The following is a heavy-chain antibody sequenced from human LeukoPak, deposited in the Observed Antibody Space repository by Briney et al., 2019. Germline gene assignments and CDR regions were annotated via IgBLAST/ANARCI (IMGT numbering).Heavy chain of an antibody. D-gene: IGHD1-26*01. CDR2: IYHSGST. J-gene: IGHJ4*02. CDR1: GYSISSGYY. CDR3: ARLGATKSN. Sequence: PSETLSLTCTVSGYSISSGYYWGWIRQPPGKGLEWIGSIYHSGSTYYNPSLKSRFTISVDTSKNQFSLKLSSVTAADTAVYYCARLGATKSNWGQGTLVTVSS. V-gene: IGHV4-38-2*02.